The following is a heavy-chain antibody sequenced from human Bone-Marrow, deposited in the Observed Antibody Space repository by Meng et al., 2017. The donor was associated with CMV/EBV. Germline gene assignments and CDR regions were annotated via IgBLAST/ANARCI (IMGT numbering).Heavy chain of an antibody. D-gene: IGHD3-22*01. CDR1: GGSISSYY. CDR3: ARAAYYYDSSGYYEEYHFDY. J-gene: IGHJ4*02. V-gene: IGHV4-59*01. Sequence: SETLSLTCTVSGGSISSYYWSWIRQPPGKGLEWIGYIYYSGSTNYNPSLKSRVTISVDTSKNQFSLKLSSVTAADTAVYYCARAAYYYDSSGYYEEYHFDYWGQGTLVTVSS. CDR2: IYYSGST.